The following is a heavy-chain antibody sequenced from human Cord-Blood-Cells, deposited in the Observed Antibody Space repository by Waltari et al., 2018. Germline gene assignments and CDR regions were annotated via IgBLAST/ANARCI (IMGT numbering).Heavy chain of an antibody. CDR1: GFTLSSNG. Sequence: QVQLVESGGGVVPPGGSLRLSCESSGFTLSSNGMRWVRQAPGKGLEWVAFIRYDGSNKYYADSVKGRFTISRDNSKNTLYLQMNSLRAEDTAVYYCAKDPYSSSYYFDYWGQGTLVTVSS. V-gene: IGHV3-30*02. J-gene: IGHJ4*02. D-gene: IGHD6-6*01. CDR3: AKDPYSSSYYFDY. CDR2: IRYDGSNK.